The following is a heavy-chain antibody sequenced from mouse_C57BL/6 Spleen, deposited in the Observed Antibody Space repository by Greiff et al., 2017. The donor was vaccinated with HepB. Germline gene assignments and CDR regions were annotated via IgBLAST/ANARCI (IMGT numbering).Heavy chain of an antibody. D-gene: IGHD1-1*01. CDR3: ARDYSYGFAY. CDR2: IWSDGTT. J-gene: IGHJ3*01. Sequence: VQGVESGPGLVAPSQSLSITCTVSGFSLTGYGIHWVRQPPGRSLEWLVVIWSDGTTTYNSALKSRLSISKDNSKNQIFLKMNSLQTDDTAIYYCARDYSYGFAYWGQGTLVTVSA. CDR1: GFSLTGYG. V-gene: IGHV2-6*03.